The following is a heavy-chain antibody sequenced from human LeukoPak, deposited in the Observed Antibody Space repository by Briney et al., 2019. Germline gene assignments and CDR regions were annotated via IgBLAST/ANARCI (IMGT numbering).Heavy chain of an antibody. CDR3: AREGSEGYLFDY. Sequence: SQTLSLTCAISGDSVSSSSAAWSWIRQSPSRGLEWLGRTYYRSKWYNDYAISVKSRITINPDTSKNQFSLQLNSMTPEDTAMYYCAREGSEGYLFDYWGQGTLATVSS. V-gene: IGHV6-1*01. CDR1: GDSVSSSSAA. J-gene: IGHJ4*02. D-gene: IGHD1-1*01. CDR2: TYYRSKWYN.